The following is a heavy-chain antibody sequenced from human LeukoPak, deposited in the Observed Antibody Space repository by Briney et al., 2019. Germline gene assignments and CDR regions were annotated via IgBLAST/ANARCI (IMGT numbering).Heavy chain of an antibody. Sequence: GGSLRLSCAASGFTFSSYSMNWVRQAPGRGLEWVSSISSSSSYIYYADSVKGRFTISRDNAKNSLYLQMHSLRAEDTAVYYCAEPGITMIGGVWGKGTTVTISS. CDR3: AEPGITMIGGV. CDR1: GFTFSSYS. CDR2: ISSSSSYI. V-gene: IGHV3-21*01. J-gene: IGHJ6*04. D-gene: IGHD3-10*02.